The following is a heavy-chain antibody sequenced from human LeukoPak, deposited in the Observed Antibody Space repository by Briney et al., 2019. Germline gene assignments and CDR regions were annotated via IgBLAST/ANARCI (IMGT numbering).Heavy chain of an antibody. J-gene: IGHJ4*02. CDR2: ISYSGGT. V-gene: IGHV4-59*01. Sequence: SETLSLTCTVSGASISTYYWSWIRQPPGKGLEWIGYISYSGGTNYNPSLKSRVSISMDTSNNHFSLKLSSGTAADTAVFYCAKVRDTSGYFCYLDSWGQGTLVTVSS. CDR1: GASISTYY. D-gene: IGHD3-22*01. CDR3: AKVRDTSGYFCYLDS.